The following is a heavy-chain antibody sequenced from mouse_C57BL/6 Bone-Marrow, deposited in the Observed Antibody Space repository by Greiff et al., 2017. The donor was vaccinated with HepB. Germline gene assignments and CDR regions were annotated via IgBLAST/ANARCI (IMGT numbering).Heavy chain of an antibody. V-gene: IGHV1-69*01. Sequence: QVQLQQPGAELVMPGASVKLSCKASGYTFTSYRMHWVKQRPGQGLEWIGEIDPSDSYTNYNQKFKGKSTLTVDKSSSTAYMQLSSLTSEDSAVYYCTRLDYDGYSSAYWGKGTLVTVSS. J-gene: IGHJ3*01. CDR1: GYTFTSYR. CDR2: IDPSDSYT. CDR3: TRLDYDGYSSAY. D-gene: IGHD2-3*01.